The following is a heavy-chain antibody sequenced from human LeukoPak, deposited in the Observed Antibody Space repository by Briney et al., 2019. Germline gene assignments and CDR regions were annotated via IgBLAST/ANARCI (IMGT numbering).Heavy chain of an antibody. CDR2: ISGSGGST. CDR1: GFTFSSYA. J-gene: IGHJ4*02. D-gene: IGHD2-15*01. Sequence: PGGSLRLSCAASGFTFSSYAMSWVRQAPGKGLEWVSAISGSGGSTYHADSVKGRFTISRDNSKNTLYLQMNSLRAEDTAVYYCAKQVVVVAAAPPSFDYWGQGTLVTVSS. CDR3: AKQVVVVAAAPPSFDY. V-gene: IGHV3-23*01.